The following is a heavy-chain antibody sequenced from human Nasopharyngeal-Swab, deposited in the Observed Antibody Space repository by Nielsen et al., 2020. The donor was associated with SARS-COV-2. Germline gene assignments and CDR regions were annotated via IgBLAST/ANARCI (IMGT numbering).Heavy chain of an antibody. Sequence: ESLKISCPVSGGSISSYYWSWIRQPPGKGLEWIGYIYYSGSTNYNPSLKSRVTISVDTSKNQFSLKLSSVTAADTAVYYCARDLGGGCYDYWGQGTLVTVSS. D-gene: IGHD2-8*02. CDR3: ARDLGGGCYDY. J-gene: IGHJ4*02. V-gene: IGHV4-59*01. CDR1: GGSISSYY. CDR2: IYYSGST.